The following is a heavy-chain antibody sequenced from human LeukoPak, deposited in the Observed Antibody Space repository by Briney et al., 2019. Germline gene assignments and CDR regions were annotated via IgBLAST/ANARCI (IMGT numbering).Heavy chain of an antibody. D-gene: IGHD6-19*01. J-gene: IGHJ4*02. CDR1: GYTFSDHY. Sequence: GGSLRLSCAVPGYTFSDHYIDWVRQAPGKGLEWVGQTRNKANNYATEYAASVKDRFTISRDDSRKSVYLQMNSLRAEDTAVYYCAKDLDQWLPHLHDYWGQGTLVTVSS. V-gene: IGHV3-72*01. CDR2: TRNKANNYAT. CDR3: AKDLDQWLPHLHDY.